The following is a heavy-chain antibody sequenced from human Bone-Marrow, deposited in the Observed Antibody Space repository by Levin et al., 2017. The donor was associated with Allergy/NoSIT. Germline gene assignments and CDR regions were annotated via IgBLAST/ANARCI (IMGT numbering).Heavy chain of an antibody. CDR3: ARESVYYGSGSWIDC. D-gene: IGHD3-10*01. Sequence: SCTVSGESVSSSGFYWTWIRQYPGKGLEWIGHIYYPGNTSYNPSLKSRVYISEDRSKNPFSLKLDSVTAADTAVYYCARESVYYGSGSWIDCWGQGTLVTVSS. V-gene: IGHV4-31*02. CDR1: GESVSSSGFY. CDR2: IYYPGNT. J-gene: IGHJ4*02.